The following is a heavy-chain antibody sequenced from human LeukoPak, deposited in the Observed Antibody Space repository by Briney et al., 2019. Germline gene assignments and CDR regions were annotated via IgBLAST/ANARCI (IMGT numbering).Heavy chain of an antibody. Sequence: SETLSLTCTVSGDSISGISYYWGWIRQPPGKGLEWIGKIYYSGSSYNNPSLESRVVISLDTSRNQFSLKLTSVTATDTAVYYCARQGAVGATGFDFWGQGILVTVSS. CDR2: IYYSGSS. V-gene: IGHV4-39*01. CDR3: ARQGAVGATGFDF. J-gene: IGHJ4*02. CDR1: GDSISGISYY. D-gene: IGHD1-26*01.